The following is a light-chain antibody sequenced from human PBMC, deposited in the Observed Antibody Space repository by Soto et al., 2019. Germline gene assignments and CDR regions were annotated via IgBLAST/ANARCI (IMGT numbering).Light chain of an antibody. J-gene: IGKJ4*01. CDR2: GAS. CDR1: QGIYNY. V-gene: IGKV1-27*01. CDR3: QKYSSAPPKFS. Sequence: DIQMTQSPSSLSASVGDRVTITCRASQGIYNYLAWYQQKPGKVPKLLIYGASTLQSGVPSRFSGSGSGTDFTLTISSLQPEDVATYYCQKYSSAPPKFSFGGGTKVEIK.